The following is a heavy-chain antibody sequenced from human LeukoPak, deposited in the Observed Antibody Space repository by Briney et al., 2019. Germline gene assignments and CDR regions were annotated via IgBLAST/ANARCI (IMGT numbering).Heavy chain of an antibody. CDR1: GGTFSSYA. CDR3: ATSYSSSPGANWFDP. V-gene: IGHV1-69*04. D-gene: IGHD6-13*01. CDR2: IIPILGIA. J-gene: IGHJ5*02. Sequence: ASVKVSCKASGGTFSSYAISWVRQAPGQGLEWMGRIIPILGIANYAQKFQGRVTITADKSTSTAYMELSSLRSEDTAVYYCATSYSSSPGANWFDPWGQGTLVTVSS.